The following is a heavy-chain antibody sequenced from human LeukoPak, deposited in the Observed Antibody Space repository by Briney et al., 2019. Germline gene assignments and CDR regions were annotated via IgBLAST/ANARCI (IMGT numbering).Heavy chain of an antibody. Sequence: SETLSLTCTVPGGSISSYYWSWIRQPPGKGLEWIGYMYYSGSTKYNPSLKSRVTISVDTSKNQFSLKLSSVTAADTAVYYCARTTHRGYYFDYWGQGTLVTVSS. V-gene: IGHV4-59*01. J-gene: IGHJ4*02. CDR1: GGSISSYY. D-gene: IGHD1-1*01. CDR3: ARTTHRGYYFDY. CDR2: MYYSGST.